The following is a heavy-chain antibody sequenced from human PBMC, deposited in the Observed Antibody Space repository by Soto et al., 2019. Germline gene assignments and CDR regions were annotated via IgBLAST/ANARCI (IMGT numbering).Heavy chain of an antibody. J-gene: IGHJ4*02. V-gene: IGHV3-11*06. CDR1: GFTFSDHY. CDR2: SSNSGSVT. CDR3: VRSGDAYHLLYY. D-gene: IGHD2-21*02. Sequence: PGGSLRLSCAASGFTFSDHYMSWIRQAPGKGLEWIGYSSNSGSVTRYADYVKGRFSISRGNAKNSLYLQINSLRGDDTATYFCVRSGDAYHLLYYWVQGPPVSVS.